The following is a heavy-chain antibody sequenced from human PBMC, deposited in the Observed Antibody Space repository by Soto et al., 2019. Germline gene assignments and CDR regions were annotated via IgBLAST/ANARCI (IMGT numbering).Heavy chain of an antibody. CDR2: IYHSGST. D-gene: IGHD3-22*01. J-gene: IGHJ4*02. CDR3: ARVGSSGYYSAYYFDY. V-gene: IGHV4-30-2*01. Sequence: QLQLQESGSGLVKPSQTLSLTCAVSGGSISSGGYSWSWIRQPPGKGLEWIGYIYHSGSTYYNPSLKSRVTISVDRSKNQFSLKLSSVTAADTAVYYCARVGSSGYYSAYYFDYWGQGTLVTVSS. CDR1: GGSISSGGYS.